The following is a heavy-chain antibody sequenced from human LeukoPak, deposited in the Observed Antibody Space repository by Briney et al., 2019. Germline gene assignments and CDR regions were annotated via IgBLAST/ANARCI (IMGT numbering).Heavy chain of an antibody. Sequence: GGSLRLSCAASGFTFSSFAMHWVRQAPGKGLEYLSAIYSDGSRTYYADSVKGRFTISRDNSKNTLYFEMSSLRVEDTAVYYCVKSPGSGWPVWGQGTLVTVSS. J-gene: IGHJ4*02. D-gene: IGHD6-19*01. CDR3: VKSPGSGWPV. V-gene: IGHV3-64D*06. CDR2: IYSDGSRT. CDR1: GFTFSSFA.